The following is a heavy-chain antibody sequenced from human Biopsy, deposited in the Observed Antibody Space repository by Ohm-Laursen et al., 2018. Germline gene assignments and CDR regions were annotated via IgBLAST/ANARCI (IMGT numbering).Heavy chain of an antibody. D-gene: IGHD3-9*01. CDR1: GYTFAGYY. V-gene: IGHV1-2*02. CDR3: ARVPAYPSIDGYYGLDL. Sequence: SVKVSCKASGYTFAGYYLHWVRQAPGHGLEWMGWINPNSGKANYAQSFQGRLTVTRDTSISTAYMELTSLTSDDTAIYYCARVPAYPSIDGYYGLDLWGQGTTVIVSS. J-gene: IGHJ6*02. CDR2: INPNSGKA.